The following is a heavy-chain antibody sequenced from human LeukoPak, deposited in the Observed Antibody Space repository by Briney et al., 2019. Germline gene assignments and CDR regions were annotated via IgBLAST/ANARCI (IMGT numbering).Heavy chain of an antibody. CDR3: ARAPRKFRGIIVTPLYYFDY. Sequence: GGSLRLSCAASGFTFSSYSMNWVRQAPGKGLEWVSCISRSSSYIYYADSVKGRFTISRDNAKNSLYLQMNSLRAEDTAVYYCARAPRKFRGIIVTPLYYFDYWGQGALVTVSS. CDR1: GFTFSSYS. V-gene: IGHV3-21*01. CDR2: ISRSSSYI. J-gene: IGHJ4*02. D-gene: IGHD3-10*01.